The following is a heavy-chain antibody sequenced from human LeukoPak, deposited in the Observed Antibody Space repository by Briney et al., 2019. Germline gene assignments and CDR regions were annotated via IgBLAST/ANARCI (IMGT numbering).Heavy chain of an antibody. V-gene: IGHV5-51*01. CDR1: GYSFTSYW. D-gene: IGHD2-21*02. J-gene: IGHJ5*02. CDR3: ARTAGAYCGGDCYSEGTNWFDP. Sequence: GESLKISCKGSGYSFTSYWIGWVRQMPGKGLEWMGIIYPGDSDTRYSPSFQGQVTISADKSISTAYLQWSSLKASDTAMYYCARTAGAYCGGDCYSEGTNWFDPWGQGTLVTVSS. CDR2: IYPGDSDT.